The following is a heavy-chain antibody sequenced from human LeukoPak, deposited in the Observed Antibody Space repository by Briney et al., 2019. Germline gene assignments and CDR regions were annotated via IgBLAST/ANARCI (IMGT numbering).Heavy chain of an antibody. CDR2: IYYSGST. Sequence: SESLSLTCTVSGGSISSRSYYWGWIRQPPGKGLEWIGSIYYSGSTYYNPSLKSRVTLSVDTSKNQFSLKLSSVTAADTAVYYCARHSVLLWFGELLLNWFDPWGQGTLVTVSS. D-gene: IGHD3-10*01. CDR1: GGSISSRSYY. CDR3: ARHSVLLWFGELLLNWFDP. V-gene: IGHV4-39*01. J-gene: IGHJ5*02.